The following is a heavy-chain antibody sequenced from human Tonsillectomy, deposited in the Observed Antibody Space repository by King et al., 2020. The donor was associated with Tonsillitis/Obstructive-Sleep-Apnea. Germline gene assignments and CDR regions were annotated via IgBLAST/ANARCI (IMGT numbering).Heavy chain of an antibody. CDR1: GYTFTGYY. D-gene: IGHD4-11*01. Sequence: VQLVESGAEVKKPGASVKVSCKASGYTFTGYYIHWVRQAPGQGLEWMGWINPNSGGTNYAQKFQGRVTMTRDTSISTAYMELSRLRSDDTAVYYCAREYSNYGLDYFAYWGQGTLVTVSS. V-gene: IGHV1-2*02. CDR2: INPNSGGT. J-gene: IGHJ4*02. CDR3: AREYSNYGLDYFAY.